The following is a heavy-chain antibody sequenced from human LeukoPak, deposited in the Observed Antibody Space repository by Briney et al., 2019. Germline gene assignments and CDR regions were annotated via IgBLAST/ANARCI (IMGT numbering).Heavy chain of an antibody. V-gene: IGHV1-2*02. J-gene: IGHJ5*02. CDR3: AREITGIAVAGQHFDP. CDR1: GYTFTGYY. Sequence: ASVKVSCKASGYTFTGYYMHWVRQAPGQGLEWMGWINPNSGGTNYAQKFQGRVTMTRDTSISTAYMELSRLRSDDTAVYYCAREITGIAVAGQHFDPWGQGTLVTVSS. D-gene: IGHD6-19*01. CDR2: INPNSGGT.